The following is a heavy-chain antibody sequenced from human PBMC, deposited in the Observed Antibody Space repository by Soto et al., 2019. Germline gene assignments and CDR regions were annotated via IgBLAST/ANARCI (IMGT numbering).Heavy chain of an antibody. CDR2: ISYDGYNK. CDR1: GFTFSSYA. J-gene: IGHJ4*02. Sequence: QVQLVESGGGVVQPGRSLRLSCEASGFTFSSYAMHWVRQAPGKGLEWVAVISYDGYNKYYADSVKGRFTISRDNSKNTLYLQMNSLRAEDTAVYYCARDLGGAIDYWGQGTLVTVSS. D-gene: IGHD3-16*01. V-gene: IGHV3-30-3*01. CDR3: ARDLGGAIDY.